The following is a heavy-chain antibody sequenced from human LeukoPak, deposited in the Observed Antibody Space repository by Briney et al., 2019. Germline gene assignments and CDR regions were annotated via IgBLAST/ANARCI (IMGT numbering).Heavy chain of an antibody. CDR2: IKQDGSEK. CDR1: GFTFSSYW. Sequence: PGGSLRLSCAASGFTFSSYWMSWVRQAPGKGLEWVANIKQDGSEKYYVDSVKGRFTISRDNAKNSLYLQMNSLRAEDTAVYYCARGSVDGYFDAFDIWGQGTMVTVSS. V-gene: IGHV3-7*01. J-gene: IGHJ3*02. CDR3: ARGSVDGYFDAFDI. D-gene: IGHD5-24*01.